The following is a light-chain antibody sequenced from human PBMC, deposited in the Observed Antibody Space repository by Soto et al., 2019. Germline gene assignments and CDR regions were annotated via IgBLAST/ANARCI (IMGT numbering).Light chain of an antibody. CDR2: GAS. CDR1: QSVSSSY. V-gene: IGKV3-20*01. J-gene: IGKJ2*01. CDR3: LQYGSSSYI. Sequence: EIVLTQSPGTLSLSPGERATLSCRASQSVSSSYLAWYQQKPGQAPRLLIYGASSRATGIPVRFSGSGSGTVFTLTISRLESEDFTVYYCLQYGSSSYIFGQGTKLEMK.